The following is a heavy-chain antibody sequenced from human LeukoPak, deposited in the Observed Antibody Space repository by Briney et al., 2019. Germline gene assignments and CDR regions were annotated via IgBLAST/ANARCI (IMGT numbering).Heavy chain of an antibody. CDR3: ARDERGYSYGLFGY. CDR2: IIPILGIA. J-gene: IGHJ4*02. D-gene: IGHD5-18*01. CDR1: GGTFSSYA. Sequence: ASVKVSCKASGGTFSSYAISWVRQAPGQGLEWMGRIIPILGIANYAQKFQGRVTITADKSTSTAYMELSSLRSEDTAVYYCARDERGYSYGLFGYWGQGTLVTVSS. V-gene: IGHV1-69*04.